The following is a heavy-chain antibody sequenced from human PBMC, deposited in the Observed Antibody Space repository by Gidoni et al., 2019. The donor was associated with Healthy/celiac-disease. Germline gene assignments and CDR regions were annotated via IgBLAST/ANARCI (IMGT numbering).Heavy chain of an antibody. CDR3: ASSMEDVYDFPDY. CDR1: GFTFSSYS. CDR2: ISSSSSYI. Sequence: EVHLLESGGGLVKPGGSLRLSCAASGFTFSSYSMNWVRQPPGKGLECVSAISSSSSYIYYADSVKGRFTISRDNAKNSLYLQMNSLRAEDTAVYYCASSMEDVYDFPDYWGQGTLVTVSS. J-gene: IGHJ4*02. D-gene: IGHD3-10*01. V-gene: IGHV3-21*01.